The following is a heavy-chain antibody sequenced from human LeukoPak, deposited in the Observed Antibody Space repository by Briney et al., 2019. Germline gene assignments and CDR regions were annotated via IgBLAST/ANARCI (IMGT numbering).Heavy chain of an antibody. J-gene: IGHJ4*02. CDR1: GGTFSSYT. CDR3: ARVMGTGDDY. D-gene: IGHD3-16*01. V-gene: IGHV1-69*02. CDR2: IIPILGIA. Sequence: SVKVSCKASGGTFSSYTISWVRQAPGQGLEWMGRIIPILGIANYAQKFQGRVTMTTDTSTSTAYMELRSLRSDDTAVYYCARVMGTGDDYWGQGTLVTVSS.